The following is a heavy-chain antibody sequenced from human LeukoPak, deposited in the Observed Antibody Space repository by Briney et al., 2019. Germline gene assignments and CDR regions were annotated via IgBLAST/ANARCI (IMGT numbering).Heavy chain of an antibody. CDR1: GYTFTGYY. CDR2: INPNSGGT. V-gene: IGHV1-2*02. D-gene: IGHD1-26*01. CDR3: ARVRTSEWELLYYFDY. Sequence: ASVKVSCKASGYTFTGYYMHWVRQAPGQGLEWMGWINPNSGGTNYAQKFQGRVTMTRDTSISTAYMELSRLRSDDTAVYYCARVRTSEWELLYYFDYWGQGTLVTVSS. J-gene: IGHJ4*02.